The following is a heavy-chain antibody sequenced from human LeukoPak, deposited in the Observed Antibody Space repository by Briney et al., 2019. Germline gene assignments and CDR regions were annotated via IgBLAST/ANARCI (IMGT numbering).Heavy chain of an antibody. J-gene: IGHJ4*02. CDR1: GGSVSLGSYY. Sequence: SETLSLTCTVSGGSVSLGSYYWSWTRQPPGKGLEWIGYIHHSGTTNYSPSLKSRVTISVDMSKNQFFLNLTSVTAADTAVYYCARGRLGATYWGQGTLVTVSS. V-gene: IGHV4-61*01. CDR2: IHHSGTT. CDR3: ARGRLGATY. D-gene: IGHD1-26*01.